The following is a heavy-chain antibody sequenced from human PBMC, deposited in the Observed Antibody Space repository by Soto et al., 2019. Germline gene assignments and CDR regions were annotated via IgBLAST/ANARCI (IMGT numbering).Heavy chain of an antibody. CDR2: FTRSGNT. V-gene: IGHV3-23*01. J-gene: IGHJ4*02. CDR1: GFTFSNYA. Sequence: GGSLRLSCAASGFTFSNYAMSWVRQAPGKGLEWVSTFTRSGNTYYADSVKGRFTISRDNSKNTLYLQMDSLRAEDTAVYYCARPLAPGSPTYDSWGLGTLVTDSS. D-gene: IGHD3-10*01. CDR3: ARPLAPGSPTYDS.